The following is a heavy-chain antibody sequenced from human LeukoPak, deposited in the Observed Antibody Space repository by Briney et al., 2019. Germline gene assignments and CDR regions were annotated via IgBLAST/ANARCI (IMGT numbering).Heavy chain of an antibody. CDR2: IYYSGST. CDR1: GGSFSGYY. J-gene: IGHJ3*02. V-gene: IGHV4-59*01. D-gene: IGHD4-17*01. CDR3: ARDYGRGAFDI. Sequence: SETLSLTCAVYGGSFSGYYWSWIRQPPGKGLEWIGYIYYSGSTNYNPSLKSRVTISVDTSKNQFSLELSSVTAADTAVYYCARDYGRGAFDIWGQGTMVTVSS.